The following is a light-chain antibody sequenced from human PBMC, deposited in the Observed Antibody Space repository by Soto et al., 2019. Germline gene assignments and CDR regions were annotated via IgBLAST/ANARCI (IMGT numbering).Light chain of an antibody. CDR3: QQYSNWPLT. Sequence: EIVMTQSPATLSVSPGERATLSCMASQSVSNTLAWYQQKPGQAPRLLIYGASTRATGIPARFSGSGSGTEFTLTISSLQSEDFAVYYCQQYSNWPLTFGGGTKVDI. V-gene: IGKV3-15*01. CDR1: QSVSNT. CDR2: GAS. J-gene: IGKJ4*01.